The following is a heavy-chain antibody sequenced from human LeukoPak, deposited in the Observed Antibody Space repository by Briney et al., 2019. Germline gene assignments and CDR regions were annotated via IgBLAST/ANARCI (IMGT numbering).Heavy chain of an antibody. J-gene: IGHJ6*02. V-gene: IGHV4-34*01. Sequence: SETLSLTCAVYGGSFSGYYWSWIRQPPGKGLEWIGEINHSGSTNYNPSLESRVTISVDTSKNQFSLNLSSVTAADTAVYYCARAYCGGDCDYYYYGMDVWGQGTTVTVSS. CDR2: INHSGST. CDR3: ARAYCGGDCDYYYYGMDV. D-gene: IGHD2-21*02. CDR1: GGSFSGYY.